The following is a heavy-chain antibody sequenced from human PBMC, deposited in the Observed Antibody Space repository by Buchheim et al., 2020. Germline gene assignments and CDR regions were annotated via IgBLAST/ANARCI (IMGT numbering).Heavy chain of an antibody. J-gene: IGHJ6*03. V-gene: IGHV3-23*01. CDR2: SGTTGNT. D-gene: IGHD3-22*01. CDR3: ARRGSGSYYYIDV. CDR1: GFTFSFSNYA. Sequence: EVQLLESGGGLVQAGGSLRLSCAASGFTFSFSNYAMTWVRQAPGKGLEWVSTSGTTGNTYYADSVKGRFTISRDNSKNTVYLQMSSLRAEDTAVYYCARRGSGSYYYIDVWGKGTT.